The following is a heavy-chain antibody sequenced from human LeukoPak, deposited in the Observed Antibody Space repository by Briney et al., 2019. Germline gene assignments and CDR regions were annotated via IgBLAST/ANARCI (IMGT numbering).Heavy chain of an antibody. D-gene: IGHD2-21*02. V-gene: IGHV3-33*01. J-gene: IGHJ6*03. Sequence: PGRSLRLSCAASGFTFSSYGLHWVRQAPGKGLEWVAVIWYDGSNKYYADSVKGRFTISRDNSKNTLYLQMNSLRAEDTAVYYCARGIHIVVVTATYYMDVWGKGTTVTVSS. CDR1: GFTFSSYG. CDR3: ARGIHIVVVTATYYMDV. CDR2: IWYDGSNK.